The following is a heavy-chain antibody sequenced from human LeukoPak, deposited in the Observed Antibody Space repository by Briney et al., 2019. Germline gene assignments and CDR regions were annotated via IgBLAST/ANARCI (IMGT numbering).Heavy chain of an antibody. J-gene: IGHJ6*03. CDR1: GVSISNYY. CDR2: IFNTGST. Sequence: SETLSLTCKVSGVSISNYYWTWIRQPPGKALEWIGCIFNTGSTNYNPSLKSRATISLDTSQNQVSLELKSVTAADTAVYYCARQSRYYYMDVWGRGTTVTVSS. CDR3: ARQSRYYYMDV. V-gene: IGHV4-59*08.